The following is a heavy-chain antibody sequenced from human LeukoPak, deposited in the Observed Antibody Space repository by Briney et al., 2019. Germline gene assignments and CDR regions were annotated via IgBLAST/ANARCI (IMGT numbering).Heavy chain of an antibody. CDR3: ARTPPGGLIDY. D-gene: IGHD3-10*01. V-gene: IGHV1-69*05. J-gene: IGHJ4*02. Sequence: SVKVSCKASGGTFSSYAISWVRQAPGPGLEWMGGIIPIFGTANYAQKFQGRVTITRDTSISTAYMELSSLTSEDTAVYYCARTPPGGLIDYWGQGTLVTVSS. CDR2: IIPIFGTA. CDR1: GGTFSSYA.